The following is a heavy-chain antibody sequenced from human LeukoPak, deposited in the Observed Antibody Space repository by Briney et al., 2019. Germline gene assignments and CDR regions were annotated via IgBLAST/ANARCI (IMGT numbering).Heavy chain of an antibody. CDR1: GGSISSYY. V-gene: IGHV4-4*07. CDR2: IYTSGST. Sequence: PSETLSLTCTVSGGSISSYYWSWIRQPAGKGLEWIGRIYTSGSTNYNPSLKSRVTISVDTSKNQFSLNLSSVTAADTAMYYCARGRPGYSSSWYSTWGQGTLVTVSS. CDR3: ARGRPGYSSSWYST. J-gene: IGHJ4*02. D-gene: IGHD6-13*01.